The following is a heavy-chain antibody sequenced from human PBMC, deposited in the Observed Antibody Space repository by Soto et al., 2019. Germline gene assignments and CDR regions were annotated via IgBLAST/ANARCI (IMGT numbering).Heavy chain of an antibody. CDR1: GDSVNSGTYY. D-gene: IGHD6-13*01. CDR2: IYNSGTT. V-gene: IGHV4-61*01. CDR3: ARDHPGSSWFDY. Sequence: SETLSLTCTVSGDSVNSGTYYWSWIRQPPGKGLEWIGYIYNSGTTKYNPSLKSRVTISVDTSKNQFSLNLSSVTAADTAVYYCARDHPGSSWFDYWGQGTLVTVSS. J-gene: IGHJ4*02.